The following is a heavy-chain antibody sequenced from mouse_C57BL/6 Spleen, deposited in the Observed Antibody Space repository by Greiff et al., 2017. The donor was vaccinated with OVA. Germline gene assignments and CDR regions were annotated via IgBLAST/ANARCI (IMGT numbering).Heavy chain of an antibody. CDR3: VRQLANWDYYAMDY. D-gene: IGHD4-1*01. CDR1: GFSFNTYA. J-gene: IGHJ4*01. V-gene: IGHV10-1*01. Sequence: EVNVVESGGGLVQPKGSLKLSCAASGFSFNTYAMNWVRQAPGKGLEWVARIRSKSNNYATYYADSVKDRFTISRDDSESMLYLQMNNLKTEDTAMYYCVRQLANWDYYAMDYWGQGTSVTVSS. CDR2: IRSKSNNYAT.